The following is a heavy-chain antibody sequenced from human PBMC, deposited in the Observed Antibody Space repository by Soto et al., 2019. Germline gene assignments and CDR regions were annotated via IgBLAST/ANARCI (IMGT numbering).Heavy chain of an antibody. CDR3: AKLPHRGREHPGFFAS. J-gene: IGHJ5*01. CDR2: IFYRGGT. V-gene: IGHV4-59*11. Sequence: SETLSLTCTVSGGSISGHYWSWIRQPPGKGLEWIGYIFYRGGTNYNPSLKSRVTISLDTSMNQFSLELRSVTAADTAVYYCAKLPHRGREHPGFFASWGQGALVTV. D-gene: IGHD1-7*01. CDR1: GGSISGHY.